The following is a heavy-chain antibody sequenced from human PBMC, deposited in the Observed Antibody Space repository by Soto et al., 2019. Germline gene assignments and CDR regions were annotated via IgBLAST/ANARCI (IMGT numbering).Heavy chain of an antibody. CDR1: GDTDTLNGAS. Sequence: NLSLTSAIGGDTDTLNGASPYEMGNTESRGVECLGRTYYRSKWCNDYAVSVKSRITINPDTSKNQFSLQLNSVTPEDTAVYYCARDLHYYDSSGQDTVNAFDTWVQGTMVPGSS. V-gene: IGHV6-1*01. J-gene: IGHJ3*02. CDR2: TYYRSKWCN. D-gene: IGHD3-22*01. CDR3: ARDLHYYDSSGQDTVNAFDT.